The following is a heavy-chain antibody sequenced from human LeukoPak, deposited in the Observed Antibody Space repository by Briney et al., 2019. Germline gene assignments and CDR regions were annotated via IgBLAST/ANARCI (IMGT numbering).Heavy chain of an antibody. J-gene: IGHJ4*02. D-gene: IGHD3-10*01. V-gene: IGHV4-59*01. Sequence: PSETLSLTCTVSGGSITNYYWSWIRQPPGKGLECIGYIYYSGSTNYNPSLKSRVTISLHTSKSQFSLKLNSVTAADTAVYYCARGVPYGPSYEFFDYWGQGTLVTVS. CDR3: ARGVPYGPSYEFFDY. CDR2: IYYSGST. CDR1: GGSITNYY.